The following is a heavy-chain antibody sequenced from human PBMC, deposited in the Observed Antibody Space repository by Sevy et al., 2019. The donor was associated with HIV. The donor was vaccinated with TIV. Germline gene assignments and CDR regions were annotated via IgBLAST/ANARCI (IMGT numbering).Heavy chain of an antibody. J-gene: IGHJ6*02. CDR3: AKDTGSSGYDHYGLDV. CDR1: GFTFSNYG. D-gene: IGHD6-19*01. CDR2: TSYNKGGE. V-gene: IGHV3-30*18. Sequence: GGSLRLSCVASGFTFSNYGTHWVRQAPGKGLEWVAITSYNKGGENYADSVKGRFTISRDNSKNTVYLQMYRLTTEDTGVYYCAKDTGSSGYDHYGLDVWGQGTTVTVSS.